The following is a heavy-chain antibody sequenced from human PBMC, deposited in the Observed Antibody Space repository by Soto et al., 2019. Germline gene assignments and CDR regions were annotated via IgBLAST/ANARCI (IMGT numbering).Heavy chain of an antibody. J-gene: IGHJ5*02. D-gene: IGHD2-21*02. Sequence: PSETMSLTCAVSGYSISSGYYWGVMRQPPGRGLEWIGSISHSGTTYYNPSLRSRVTISIDTSNNQFSLKLSSVTAADTAVYYCARASGGNSGWGHWSDPWGQGTLVTVSS. V-gene: IGHV4-38-2*01. CDR1: GYSISSGYY. CDR2: ISHSGTT. CDR3: ARASGGNSGWGHWSDP.